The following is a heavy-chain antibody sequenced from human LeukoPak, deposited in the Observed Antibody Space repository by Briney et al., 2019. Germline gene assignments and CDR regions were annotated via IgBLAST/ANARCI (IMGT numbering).Heavy chain of an antibody. CDR1: GFTFSRSA. CDR3: ANRRDAFDV. Sequence: GGSLRLACGVSGFTFSRSAMGWVRQAPGGGLGWVSAISDGGDNTYYADSVEGRFTISRDNSKNTLYLQMDSLRAEDTAVYYCANRRDAFDVWGQGTMVTVSS. CDR2: ISDGGDNT. V-gene: IGHV3-23*01. J-gene: IGHJ3*01.